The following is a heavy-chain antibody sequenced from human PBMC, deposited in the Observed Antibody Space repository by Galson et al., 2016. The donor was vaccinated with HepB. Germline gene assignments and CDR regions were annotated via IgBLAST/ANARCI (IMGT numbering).Heavy chain of an antibody. D-gene: IGHD2-21*02. V-gene: IGHV3-30*18. J-gene: IGHJ3*02. CDR1: GFTFSSYG. CDR3: AKESAIHCGGDCAAFDM. Sequence: SLRLSCAASGFTFSSYGMHWVRQAPGKGLEWVAVMSYDGSHTYHAESVKGRFTISRDNSKNTLYLQMNNLRAEDTAVYYCAKESAIHCGGDCAAFDMWGQETMVSVSS. CDR2: MSYDGSHT.